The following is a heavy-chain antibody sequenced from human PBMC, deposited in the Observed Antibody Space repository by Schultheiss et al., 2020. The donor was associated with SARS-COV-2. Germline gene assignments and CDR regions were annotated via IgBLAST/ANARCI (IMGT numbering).Heavy chain of an antibody. J-gene: IGHJ4*02. CDR2: ISYDGSNK. D-gene: IGHD7-27*01. CDR1: GFTFSSYG. Sequence: GGSLRLSCAASGFTFSSYGMHWVRQAPGKGLEWVAVISYDGSNKYYADSVKGRFTISRDNSKNTLYLQMNSLRAEDTAVYYCARDTANWGLFDYWGQGTLVTVSS. CDR3: ARDTANWGLFDY. V-gene: IGHV3-30*03.